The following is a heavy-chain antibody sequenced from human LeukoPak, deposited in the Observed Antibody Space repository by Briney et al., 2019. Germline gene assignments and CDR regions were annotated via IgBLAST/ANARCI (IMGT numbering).Heavy chain of an antibody. CDR2: IIPIFGTA. CDR3: ARDRGLLPPDWFDP. CDR1: GGTFSSYA. Sequence: GASVKVSCKASGGTFSSYAISWVRQAPGQGLEWMGGIIPIFGTANYAQKFQGRVTITADESTGTAYMELSSLRSEDTAVYYCARDRGLLPPDWFDPWGQGTLVTVSS. J-gene: IGHJ5*02. V-gene: IGHV1-69*13. D-gene: IGHD2-15*01.